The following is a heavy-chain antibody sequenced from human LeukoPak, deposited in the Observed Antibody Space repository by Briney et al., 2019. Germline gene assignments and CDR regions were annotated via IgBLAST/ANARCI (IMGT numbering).Heavy chain of an antibody. J-gene: IGHJ4*02. CDR2: IYYSGST. V-gene: IGHV4-59*12. D-gene: IGHD5-24*01. Sequence: SETLSLTCTVSGGSISSYYWSWIRQPPGKGLEWIGYIYYSGSTYYNPSLKSRVIISVDTSKNQFSLKLSSVTAADTAVYYCARDREMATDYWGQGTLVTVSS. CDR1: GGSISSYY. CDR3: ARDREMATDY.